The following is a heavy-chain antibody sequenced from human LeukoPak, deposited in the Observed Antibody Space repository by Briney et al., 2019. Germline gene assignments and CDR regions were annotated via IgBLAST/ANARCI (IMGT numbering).Heavy chain of an antibody. D-gene: IGHD4-17*01. V-gene: IGHV3-21*01. CDR3: ARDGDYDSLLFRRAYAFDI. CDR1: GFTFSSYS. J-gene: IGHJ3*02. CDR2: ISGSSYYI. Sequence: GGSLRLSCAASGFTFSSYSMNWVRQAPGKGLEWVSSISGSSYYIYYADSVKGRFTISRDNAKNSLYLQMSSLRAEDTALYYCARDGDYDSLLFRRAYAFDIWGQGTMVTVSS.